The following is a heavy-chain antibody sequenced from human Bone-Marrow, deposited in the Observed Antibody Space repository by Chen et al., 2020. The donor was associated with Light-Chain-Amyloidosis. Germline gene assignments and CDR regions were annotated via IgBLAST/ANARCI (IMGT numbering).Heavy chain of an antibody. CDR2: IYPYDSDA. V-gene: IGHV5-51*01. D-gene: IGHD5-12*01. CDR1: GYTFPNYW. CDR3: ARRRDGYNFDY. J-gene: IGHJ4*02. Sequence: EVQLEPSGPEVKNPDETLKISCNGPGYTFPNYWNGWVRQIAGKGLEWMGVIYPYDSDARYSPSFEGQVTISADKSITTAYLQWRSLKASDTAMYYCARRRDGYNFDYWGQGTLVTVSS.